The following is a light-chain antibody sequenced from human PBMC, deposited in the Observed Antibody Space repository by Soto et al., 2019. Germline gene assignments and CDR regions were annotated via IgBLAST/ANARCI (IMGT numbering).Light chain of an antibody. V-gene: IGLV2-11*01. Sequence: QSALSQPRSVSGSPGQSVTVSCTGTSSAVGTFNYVSWYQLHPGEAPKLIIYDVTERPSGVPDRVSGSRSGNTASLTISGLQAEDEADYHCCAYAGSSALLFGGGTKLTVL. CDR1: SSAVGTFNY. CDR3: CAYAGSSALL. J-gene: IGLJ2*01. CDR2: DVT.